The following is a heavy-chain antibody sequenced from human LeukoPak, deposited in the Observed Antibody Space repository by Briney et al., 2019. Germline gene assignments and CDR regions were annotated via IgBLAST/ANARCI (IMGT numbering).Heavy chain of an antibody. CDR1: GFTFSSYA. J-gene: IGHJ4*02. CDR2: ISGSGGST. CDR3: AKELHGSYYYDSSGYPFDY. V-gene: IGHV3-23*01. D-gene: IGHD3-22*01. Sequence: GGSLRLSCAASGFTFSSYAMCWVRQAPGKGLEWVSAISGSGGSTYYAGSVKGRFTISRDNSKNTLYLQMNSLRAEDTAVYYCAKELHGSYYYDSSGYPFDYWGQGTLVTVSS.